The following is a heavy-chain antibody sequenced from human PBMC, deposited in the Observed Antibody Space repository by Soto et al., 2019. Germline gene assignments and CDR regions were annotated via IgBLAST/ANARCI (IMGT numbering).Heavy chain of an antibody. D-gene: IGHD6-25*01. CDR2: IYRGVST. Sequence: SAGSLRPSCAVSGFTVSNTYMSWVSQVEGKGLEWVAVIYRGVSTHYADSVKGRFTISRDDAKNTIYLQMNSLRAEDTAVYYCARDRSDSSRADSFDVWGQGTMVTVSS. V-gene: IGHV3-53*01. CDR1: GFTVSNTY. J-gene: IGHJ3*01. CDR3: ARDRSDSSRADSFDV.